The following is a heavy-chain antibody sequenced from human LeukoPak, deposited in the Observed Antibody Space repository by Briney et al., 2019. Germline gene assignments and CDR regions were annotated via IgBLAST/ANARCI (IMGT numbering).Heavy chain of an antibody. CDR1: GGSFSGYY. D-gene: IGHD3-3*01. CDR2: INHSGST. V-gene: IGHV4-34*01. CDR3: ARETRVLRFLEWLPDNWFDP. Sequence: PSETLSLTCAVYGGSFSGYYWSWIRQPPGKGLEWIGEINHSGSTNYNPSLKSRVTISVDTSKNQFSLKLSSVTAADTAVYYCARETRVLRFLEWLPDNWFDPWGQGTLVTVSS. J-gene: IGHJ5*01.